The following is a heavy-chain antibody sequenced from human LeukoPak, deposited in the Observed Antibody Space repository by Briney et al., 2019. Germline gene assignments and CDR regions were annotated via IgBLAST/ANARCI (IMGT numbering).Heavy chain of an antibody. CDR2: IWYDGSNK. CDR1: GITFSSYG. Sequence: AGGSLRLSCAASGITFSSYGMHWVRQAPGKGLEWVAVIWYDGSNKYYADSVKGRFTISRDNSKNTLYLQMNSLRAEDTAVYYCARDSCSSTSCSIDYWGQGTLVTVSS. CDR3: ARDSCSSTSCSIDY. J-gene: IGHJ4*02. V-gene: IGHV3-33*01. D-gene: IGHD2-2*01.